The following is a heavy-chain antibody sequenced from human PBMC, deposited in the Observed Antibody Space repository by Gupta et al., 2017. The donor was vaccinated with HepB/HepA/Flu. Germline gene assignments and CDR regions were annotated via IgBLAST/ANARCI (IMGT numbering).Heavy chain of an antibody. CDR3: ARAGMTTISFNY. D-gene: IGHD2-21*02. V-gene: IGHV4-30-4*01. J-gene: IGHJ4*02. CDR1: GGSVNSDDYY. CDR2: IYYSGST. Sequence: QVQLQESGPGLVKPSQTLSLTCTVYGGSVNSDDYYWSWIRQPPGKGLEWIGYIYYSGSTYCNPSLKTRTTISLDRSKNQFSLKLSSVTAADTAVYYCARAGMTTISFNYWGQGTLVTVSS.